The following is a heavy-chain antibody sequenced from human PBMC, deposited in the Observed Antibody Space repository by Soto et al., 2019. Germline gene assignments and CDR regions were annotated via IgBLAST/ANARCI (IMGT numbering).Heavy chain of an antibody. CDR1: GGTFSSYT. CDR3: ASEWLRSGNWFDP. CDR2: IIPILGIA. Sequence: QVQLVQSGAEVKKPGSSVKVSCKASGGTFSSYTISWVRQAPGQGLEWMGRIIPILGIANYAQKFQGRVTITADKSTSTAYMELSSLRSEDTAVYYCASEWLRSGNWFDPWGQGTLVTVSS. D-gene: IGHD5-12*01. V-gene: IGHV1-69*02. J-gene: IGHJ5*02.